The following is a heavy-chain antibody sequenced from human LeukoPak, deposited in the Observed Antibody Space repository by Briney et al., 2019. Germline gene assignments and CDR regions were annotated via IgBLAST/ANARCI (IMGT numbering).Heavy chain of an antibody. Sequence: GGSLRLSCAASGFTFSSYEMNWVRQAPGKGLEWVSYISSSGSTIYYADSVKGRFTISRDNAKNSLYLQMNSLRSEDTAVYYCARGSTNYYGSGTPNWFDPWGQGTLVTVSS. V-gene: IGHV3-48*03. J-gene: IGHJ5*02. CDR2: ISSSGSTI. CDR3: ARGSTNYYGSGTPNWFDP. CDR1: GFTFSSYE. D-gene: IGHD3-10*01.